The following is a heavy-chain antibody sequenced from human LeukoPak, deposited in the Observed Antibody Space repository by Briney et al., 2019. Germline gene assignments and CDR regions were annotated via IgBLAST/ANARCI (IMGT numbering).Heavy chain of an antibody. CDR2: IWYDASRQ. D-gene: IGHD3-10*01. CDR1: GFTFSSHG. CDR3: EREILDNYYASGSPNRGSDGWHLDL. V-gene: IGHV3-33*01. Sequence: GGSLRLSCAASGFTFSSHGMHWVRQAPGKGLEWVAVIWYDASRQNYADSVKGRFTISRENAKNSLYLQMNSLRLGDTAMYYCEREILDNYYASGSPNRGSDGWHLDLWGRGTLVTVSS. J-gene: IGHJ2*01.